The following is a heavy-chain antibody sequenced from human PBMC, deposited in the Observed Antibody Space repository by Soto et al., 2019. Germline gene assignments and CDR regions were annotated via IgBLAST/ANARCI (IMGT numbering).Heavy chain of an antibody. CDR3: ATLFWGRVSD. Sequence: ASVKVSCKSSGYAFTSYTMHWVRQAPGQRLEWMGWFNVGNGNTKYSQKFQGRVTTTRDTSASTAYMELSSLRADDTAVYYCATLFWGRVSDWGHGTLVTVSS. CDR1: GYAFTSYT. J-gene: IGHJ4*01. V-gene: IGHV1-3*01. CDR2: FNVGNGNT. D-gene: IGHD3-16*01.